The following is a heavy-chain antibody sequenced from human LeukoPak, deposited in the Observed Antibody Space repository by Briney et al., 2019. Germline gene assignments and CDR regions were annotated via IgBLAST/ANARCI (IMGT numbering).Heavy chain of an antibody. CDR3: ARSGNTIDDAFDI. V-gene: IGHV1-69*05. J-gene: IGHJ3*02. D-gene: IGHD3-9*01. CDR2: IIPIFGTA. CDR1: GGTFSSYA. Sequence: SVKVSCKASGGTFSSYAISWVRQAPGQGLEWMGGIIPIFGTANYAQKLQGRVTITTDESTSTAYMELSSLRSEDTAVYYCARSGNTIDDAFDIWGQGTMVTVSS.